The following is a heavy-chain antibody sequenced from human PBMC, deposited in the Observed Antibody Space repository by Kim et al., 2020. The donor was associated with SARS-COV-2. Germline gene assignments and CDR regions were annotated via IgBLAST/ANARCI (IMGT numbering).Heavy chain of an antibody. CDR1: GGTFSSYA. V-gene: IGHV1-69*13. Sequence: SVKVSCKASGGTFSSYAISWVRQAPGQGLEWMGGIIPIFGTANYAQKFQGRVTITADESTSTAYMELSSLRSEDTAVYYWARDWPDPLVSVDYSSSSELGRYYYYGMDVWGQGTTVTVSS. D-gene: IGHD6-6*01. J-gene: IGHJ6*02. CDR3: ARDWPDPLVSVDYSSSSELGRYYYYGMDV. CDR2: IIPIFGTA.